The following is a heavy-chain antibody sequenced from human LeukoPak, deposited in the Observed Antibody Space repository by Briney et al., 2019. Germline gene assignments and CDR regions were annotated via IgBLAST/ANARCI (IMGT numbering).Heavy chain of an antibody. Sequence: GGSLRLXCAASGFTVSSNYMSWVRQAPGKGPEWVSVIYSGGSTYYADSVKGRFTISRDNSKNTLYLQMNSLRAEDTAVYYCARNAAPYWGQGTLVTVSS. CDR3: ARNAAPY. CDR2: IYSGGST. CDR1: GFTVSSNY. D-gene: IGHD2-2*01. V-gene: IGHV3-53*01. J-gene: IGHJ4*02.